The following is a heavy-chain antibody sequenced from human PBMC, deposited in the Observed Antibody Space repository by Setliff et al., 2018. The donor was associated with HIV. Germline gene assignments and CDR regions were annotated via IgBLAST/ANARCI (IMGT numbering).Heavy chain of an antibody. CDR1: GGSINSGHYY. D-gene: IGHD3-10*01. CDR3: ARDRYAGEIDY. Sequence: PSETLSLTCTVSGGSINSGHYYWSWIRHHPGKGLEWIGYIYYTGSTYFNPSLKSRVTLSIVTSKNQFSLKLCSVTAADTAVYYCARDRYAGEIDYWGQGTLVTVSS. J-gene: IGHJ4*02. CDR2: IYYTGST. V-gene: IGHV4-31*03.